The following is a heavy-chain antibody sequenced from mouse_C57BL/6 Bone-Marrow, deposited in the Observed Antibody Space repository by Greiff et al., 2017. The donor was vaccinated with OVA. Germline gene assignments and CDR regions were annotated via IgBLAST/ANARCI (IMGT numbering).Heavy chain of an antibody. Sequence: VQLQQSVAELVRPGASVKLSCTASGFNIKNTYMHWVKQRPEQGLEWIGRIDPANGNTKYAPKFKGKATITADTSSNTAYLQLSSLTSEDTAIYYCARKAVVAPPWFAYWGQGTLVTVSA. CDR1: GFNIKNTY. V-gene: IGHV14-3*01. J-gene: IGHJ3*01. CDR2: IDPANGNT. CDR3: ARKAVVAPPWFAY. D-gene: IGHD1-1*01.